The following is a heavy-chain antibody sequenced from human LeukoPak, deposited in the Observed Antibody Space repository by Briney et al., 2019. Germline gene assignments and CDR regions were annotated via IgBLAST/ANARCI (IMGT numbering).Heavy chain of an antibody. J-gene: IGHJ4*01. CDR2: IYTSGST. Sequence: SETLSLTCTVSGGSISSYYWSWIRQPAGKGLEWIGRIYTSGSTNYNASLKSRVSMSVDTSKNQFSLKLSSVTAADTAVFYCARENSGGYREFDYWGKEPWSPSRQ. CDR1: GGSISSYY. CDR3: ARENSGGYREFDY. D-gene: IGHD1-26*01. V-gene: IGHV4-4*07.